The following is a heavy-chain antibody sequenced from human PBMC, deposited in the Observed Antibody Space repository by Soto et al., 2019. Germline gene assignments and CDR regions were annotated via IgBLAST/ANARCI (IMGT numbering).Heavy chain of an antibody. V-gene: IGHV4-31*03. J-gene: IGHJ4*02. CDR2: IYYSGST. D-gene: IGHD3-10*01. Sequence: SETLSLTCTVSGGSISSGGYYWSWIRRHPGKGLEWIGYIYYSGSTYYNPSLKSRVTISVDTSKNQFSLKLSSVTAADTAVYYCARATYGSGSYYNVPFDYWGQGTLVTVSS. CDR3: ARATYGSGSYYNVPFDY. CDR1: GGSISSGGYY.